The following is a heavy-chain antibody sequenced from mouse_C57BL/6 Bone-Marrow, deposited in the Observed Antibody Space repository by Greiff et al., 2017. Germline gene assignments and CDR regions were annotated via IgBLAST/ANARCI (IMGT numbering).Heavy chain of an antibody. J-gene: IGHJ3*01. CDR1: GFTFSSYG. V-gene: IGHV5-6*01. CDR2: ISSGGSYT. CDR3: ARGWFAY. Sequence: EVQVVESGGDLVKPGGSLKLSCAASGFTFSSYGMSWVRQTPDKRLEWVATISSGGSYTYYPDSVKGRFTISRDNAKNTLYLQMSSLKSEDTAMYYCARGWFAYWGQGTLVTVSA.